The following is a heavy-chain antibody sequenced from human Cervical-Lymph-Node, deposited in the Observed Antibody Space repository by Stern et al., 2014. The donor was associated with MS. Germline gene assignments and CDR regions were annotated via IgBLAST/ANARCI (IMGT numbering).Heavy chain of an antibody. D-gene: IGHD1-1*01. CDR2: QTNVGST. V-gene: IGHV3-53*01. J-gene: IGHJ4*02. CDR3: ARDTSSPERSDW. Sequence: DVQLVESGGGVIQPGGSLRLSCTASGFTVSRDYMTWVRQAPGKGLEWVACQTNVGSTFYTDSVKGRFTISRDDSKITVYLHMTSLRAEDTAMYYCARDTSSPERSDWWGQGTLVTVSS. CDR1: GFTVSRDY.